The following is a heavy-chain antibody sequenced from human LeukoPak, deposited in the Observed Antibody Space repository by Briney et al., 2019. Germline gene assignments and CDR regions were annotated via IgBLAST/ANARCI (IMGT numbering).Heavy chain of an antibody. J-gene: IGHJ4*02. D-gene: IGHD6-19*01. CDR2: INPNSGGT. V-gene: IGHV1-2*02. CDR1: GYTFTGYY. CDR3: ARGSKRSQRYSSGPGGY. Sequence: SVKVSCKASGYTFTGYYMHWVRQAPGQGLEWMGWINPNSGGTNYAQKFQGRVTMTRDTFISTAYMELSRLRSDDTAVYYCARGSKRSQRYSSGPGGYWGQGTLVTVSS.